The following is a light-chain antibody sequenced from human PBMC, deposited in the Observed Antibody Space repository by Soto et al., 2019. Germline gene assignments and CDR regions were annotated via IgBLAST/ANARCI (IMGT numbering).Light chain of an antibody. Sequence: QSALTQPASVSGSPGQSITISCTGTSSDVGRYTFVSWYQQHPGKAPKLMMYEVSNRPSGVSNRFSGSKSGNTASLTISGLQAEDEADYYCSSYTRSSTYVFGSGTKVTVL. CDR3: SSYTRSSTYV. J-gene: IGLJ1*01. CDR1: SSDVGRYTF. CDR2: EVS. V-gene: IGLV2-14*01.